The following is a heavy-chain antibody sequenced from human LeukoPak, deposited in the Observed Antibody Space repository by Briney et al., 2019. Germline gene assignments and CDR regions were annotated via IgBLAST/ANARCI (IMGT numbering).Heavy chain of an antibody. CDR3: AAWTDGGYSY. CDR1: GPTLVRST. Sequence: GGSLRLSCSVSGPTLVRSTMEWDRQAPGKGLEWVANINPDGDGMRFVDSVKGRFTMDRDNAQSLLHLQMNSLKVKDTAFYYSAAWTDGGYSYWGQGVLVTVSS. J-gene: IGHJ4*02. V-gene: IGHV3-7*01. CDR2: INPDGDGM. D-gene: IGHD5-12*01.